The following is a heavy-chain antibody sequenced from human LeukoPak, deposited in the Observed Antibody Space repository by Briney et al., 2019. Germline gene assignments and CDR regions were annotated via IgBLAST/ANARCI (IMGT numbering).Heavy chain of an antibody. CDR1: GGTFSSYA. D-gene: IGHD2-15*01. CDR2: IIPIFGTA. V-gene: IGHV1-69*01. CDR3: ASRYCSGGSCYLYYFDY. Sequence: ASVKVSCKASGGTFSSYAISWVRQAPGRGLEWMGGIIPIFGTANYAQKFQGRVTITADESTSTAYMELSSLRSEDTAVYYCASRYCSGGSCYLYYFDYWGQGTLVTVSS. J-gene: IGHJ4*02.